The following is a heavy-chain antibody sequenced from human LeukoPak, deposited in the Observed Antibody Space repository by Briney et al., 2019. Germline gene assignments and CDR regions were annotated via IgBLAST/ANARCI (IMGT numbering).Heavy chain of an antibody. CDR1: GFTFSSYS. Sequence: PXXSLRLSCAASGFTFSSYSMNWVRQAPGKGLEGVSSISSSSSYIYYADSVKGRFTISRDNAKNSLYLQMNSLRAEDTAVYYCARGASLFAGYYDSSGYYYVWGQGTLVTVSS. J-gene: IGHJ4*02. CDR2: ISSSSSYI. CDR3: ARGASLFAGYYDSSGYYYV. V-gene: IGHV3-21*01. D-gene: IGHD3-22*01.